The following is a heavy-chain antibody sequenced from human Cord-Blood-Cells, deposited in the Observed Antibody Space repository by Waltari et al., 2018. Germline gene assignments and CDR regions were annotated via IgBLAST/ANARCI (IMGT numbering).Heavy chain of an antibody. V-gene: IGHV4-59*08. CDR3: ARLSGYPHY. CDR2: IYYSGST. J-gene: IGHJ4*02. Sequence: QVQLQESGPGLVKPSETLSLTCTVSGGSISSSYWSWIRQPPGKGLEWIGYIYYSGSTNYNHSLRSRVTISVDTSRNQFSRKRRSVTAADTAVYYCARLSGYPHYWGQGTLVTVSS. CDR1: GGSISSSY. D-gene: IGHD5-12*01.